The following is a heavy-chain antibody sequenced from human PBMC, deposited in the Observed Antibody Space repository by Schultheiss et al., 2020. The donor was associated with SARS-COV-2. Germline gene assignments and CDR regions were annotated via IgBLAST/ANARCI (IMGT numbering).Heavy chain of an antibody. CDR1: GFTFSSYS. D-gene: IGHD1-26*01. CDR3: ARTWELRYFDL. CDR2: INSDGSST. V-gene: IGHV3-74*01. Sequence: GGSLRLSCAASGFTFSSYSMNWVRQAPGKGLVWVSRINSDGSSTSYADSVKGRFTISRDNSKNTLYLQMNSLRGEDTAVYYCARTWELRYFDLWGRGTLVTVSS. J-gene: IGHJ2*01.